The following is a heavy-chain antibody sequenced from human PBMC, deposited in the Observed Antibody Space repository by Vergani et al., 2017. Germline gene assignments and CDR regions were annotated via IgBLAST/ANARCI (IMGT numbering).Heavy chain of an antibody. CDR2: MNPNSGNT. V-gene: IGHV1-8*01. CDR1: GYTFTSYD. Sequence: QVQLVQSGAEVKKPGASVKVSCKASGYTFTSYDINWVRQATGQGLEWMGWMNPNSGNTGYAQKFQGRVTMTGNTSISTAYMELSSLRSEDTAVYYCARARRVRGVGGYNWFDPWGQGTLVTVSS. D-gene: IGHD3-10*01. J-gene: IGHJ5*02. CDR3: ARARRVRGVGGYNWFDP.